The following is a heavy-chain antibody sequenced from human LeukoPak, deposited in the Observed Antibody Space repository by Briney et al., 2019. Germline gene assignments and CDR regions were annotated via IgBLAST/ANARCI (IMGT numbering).Heavy chain of an antibody. CDR3: VRRMVGAIRPFDY. CDR2: MYYSGST. V-gene: IGHV4-30-4*01. Sequence: SETLSLTCTVSGGSVSSGDYYWSWIRQPPGKGLEWIGYMYYSGSTYYNPSLKSRVTISVDTSKNQFSLKLSSVTAADTAVYYCVRRMVGAIRPFDYWGQGTLVTVSS. D-gene: IGHD1-26*01. CDR1: GGSVSSGDYY. J-gene: IGHJ4*02.